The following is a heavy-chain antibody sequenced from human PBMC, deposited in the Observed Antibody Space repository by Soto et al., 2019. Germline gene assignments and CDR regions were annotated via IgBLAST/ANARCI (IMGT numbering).Heavy chain of an antibody. J-gene: IGHJ4*02. CDR3: APRRRGSYFDY. CDR2: IYWDDDK. D-gene: IGHD3-16*01. Sequence: QITLKESGPTLVKPTQTLTLTCTFSGFSLSTSGVGVGWIRQPPGKALEWLALIYWDDDKRYSPSLKSRLTTTTDTSKHQVVLTMTTMDPVDTATYYCAPRRRGSYFDYWGQGTLVTVSS. CDR1: GFSLSTSGVG. V-gene: IGHV2-5*02.